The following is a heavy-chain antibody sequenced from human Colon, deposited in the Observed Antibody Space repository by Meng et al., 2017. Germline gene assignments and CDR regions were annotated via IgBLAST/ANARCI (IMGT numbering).Heavy chain of an antibody. J-gene: IGHJ5*02. CDR3: ARVNLGDDWFDP. CDR2: SYPGNGNT. V-gene: IGHV1-3*01. D-gene: IGHD1-14*01. Sequence: QLVQFGAGVKRPGASVKISCKASGYTFSRNAIHWVRQAPGQRFEWLGWSYPGNGNTRYSEKFQGRVTITMDTSASTAYLEVRSLKPEDTAVYYCARVNLGDDWFDPWGQGTLVTVSS. CDR1: GYTFSRNA.